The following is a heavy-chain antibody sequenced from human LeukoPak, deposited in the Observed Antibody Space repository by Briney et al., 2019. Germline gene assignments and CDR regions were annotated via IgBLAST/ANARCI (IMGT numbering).Heavy chain of an antibody. J-gene: IGHJ4*02. V-gene: IGHV3-23*01. Sequence: GGSLRLSCAASGFSFSSYAMTWVRRALGKGLEWVSTISATSSGTFYADSVKGRFSISRDNSKNTMFLQINSLSAEDTALYYCAKSILSAYGYYFDSWGQGTLLSVSS. CDR1: GFSFSSYA. CDR3: AKSILSAYGYYFDS. CDR2: ISATSSGT. D-gene: IGHD5-18*01.